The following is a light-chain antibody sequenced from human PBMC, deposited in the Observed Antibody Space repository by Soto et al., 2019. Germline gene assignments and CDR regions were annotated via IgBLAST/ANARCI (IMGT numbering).Light chain of an antibody. CDR2: RAS. CDR3: QQYNYFPLT. CDR1: QSISDW. J-gene: IGKJ4*01. Sequence: DIQMTQSPSTLSASVGDRVTITCRASQSISDWLAWYQQKPGKAPNLLIYRASSLQSGVPSRFSGSGSGTEFTLAISSLQPDDSATYYCQQYNYFPLTFGGGTRVEF. V-gene: IGKV1-5*03.